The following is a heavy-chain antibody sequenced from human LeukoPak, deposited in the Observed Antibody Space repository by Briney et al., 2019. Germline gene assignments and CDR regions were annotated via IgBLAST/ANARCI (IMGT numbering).Heavy chain of an antibody. J-gene: IGHJ4*02. CDR2: ISGSGGST. V-gene: IGHV3-23*01. Sequence: GGSLRLSCAASGFTFSNYGMSWVRQAPGKGLEWVSAISGSGGSTYYADSVKGRFTISRDNSKNTLYLQVNSLRAEDTAVYYCARERRTMIVVAPIDYWGQGTLVTVSS. CDR1: GFTFSNYG. D-gene: IGHD3-22*01. CDR3: ARERRTMIVVAPIDY.